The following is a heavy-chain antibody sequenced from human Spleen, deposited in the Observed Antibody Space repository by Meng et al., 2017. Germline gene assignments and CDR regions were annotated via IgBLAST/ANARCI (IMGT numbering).Heavy chain of an antibody. J-gene: IGHJ4*02. D-gene: IGHD6-25*01. V-gene: IGHV1-2*06. CDR1: GYTFPDYY. CDR2: INPKSGDT. CDR3: ARDEDISAAGKLFGDY. Sequence: VQSVLSGAEVKNSGCSVKGSWKPSGYTFPDYYITWVRRAPGQGLEWMGRINPKSGDTHYAQKFQARVTMTGDTSISTAYMELSGLRSDDTAMYYCARDEDISAAGKLFGDYWGQGTLVTVSS.